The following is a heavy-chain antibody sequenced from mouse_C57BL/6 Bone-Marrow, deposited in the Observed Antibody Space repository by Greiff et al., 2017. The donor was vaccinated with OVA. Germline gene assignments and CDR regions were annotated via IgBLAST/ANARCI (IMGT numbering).Heavy chain of an antibody. D-gene: IGHD2-3*01. Sequence: EVQLVESGGGLVKPGGSLKLSCAASGFTFSDYGMHWVRQAPEQGLEWVAYISSGSSTIYYADTVKGRFTISRDNATNTLFLQMTSLRSEDAAMYYCAREGWLLGFAYWGQGTLVTVSA. CDR3: AREGWLLGFAY. V-gene: IGHV5-17*01. CDR1: GFTFSDYG. J-gene: IGHJ3*01. CDR2: ISSGSSTI.